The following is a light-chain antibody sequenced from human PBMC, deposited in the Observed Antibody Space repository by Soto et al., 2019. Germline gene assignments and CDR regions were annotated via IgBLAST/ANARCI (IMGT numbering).Light chain of an antibody. CDR1: QSIRSNS. CDR2: GAS. J-gene: IGKJ4*01. CDR3: QQDGSSPLT. Sequence: EIVLTQSPGALSLSTGQRATLSCRASQSIRSNSLAWYQQRPGQAPRLLIYGASSRATGIPDRFSGGGSGTAFSLTISRLETEDFSVYYCQQDGSSPLTCGRGTKG. V-gene: IGKV3-20*01.